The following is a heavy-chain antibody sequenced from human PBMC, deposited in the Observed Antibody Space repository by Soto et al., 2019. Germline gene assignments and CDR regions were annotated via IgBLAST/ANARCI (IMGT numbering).Heavy chain of an antibody. V-gene: IGHV3-30*18. Sequence: QVQLVESGGGVVQPGRSLRLSCAASGFTFSSYGMHWVRQAPGKGLEWVAVISYDGSNKYYADSVKGRFTISRDNSKNPLYLQMNSLRAEDTAVYYCAKGAAAATFDYWGQGTLVTVSS. CDR2: ISYDGSNK. CDR1: GFTFSSYG. CDR3: AKGAAAATFDY. D-gene: IGHD6-25*01. J-gene: IGHJ4*02.